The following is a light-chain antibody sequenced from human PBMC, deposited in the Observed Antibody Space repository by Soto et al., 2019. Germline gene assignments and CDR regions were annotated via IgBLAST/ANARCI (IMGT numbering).Light chain of an antibody. CDR2: KAS. CDR1: QSISSW. V-gene: IGKV1-5*03. CDR3: QQYDSWPYT. J-gene: IGKJ2*01. Sequence: DIQMTQSTSTLSASVGDRVTITCRASQSISSWLAWYQQKPGKAPKLLIYKASSLQSGVPSRFSGSGSGTEFTLTISSLQPDDFATYYCQQYDSWPYTFGQGTKLEIK.